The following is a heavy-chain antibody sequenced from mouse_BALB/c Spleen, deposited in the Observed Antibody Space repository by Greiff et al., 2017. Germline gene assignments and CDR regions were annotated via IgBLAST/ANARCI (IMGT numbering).Heavy chain of an antibody. CDR2: ISYSGST. J-gene: IGHJ3*01. Sequence: VQLKESGPGLVKPSQSLSLTCTVTGYSITSDYAWTWIRQFPGNKLEWMGYISYSGSTSYNPSLKSRISITRDTSKNQFFLQLNSVTTEDTATYYCARIDNYGNYGFAYWGQGTLVTVSA. CDR3: ARIDNYGNYGFAY. V-gene: IGHV3-2*02. CDR1: GYSITSDYA. D-gene: IGHD2-1*01.